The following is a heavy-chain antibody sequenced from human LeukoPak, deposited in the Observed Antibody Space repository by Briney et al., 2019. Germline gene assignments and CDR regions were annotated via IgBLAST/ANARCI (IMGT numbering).Heavy chain of an antibody. D-gene: IGHD3-10*01. Sequence: GGSLRLSCAASGVTFSSYWMSWVRQAPGKWLEWVANIKQDGSEKYYVDSVKGRFTISRDNAKNSLYLQMNSLRAEDTAVYYCARDAPSYGSGSPRDYWGQGTLVTVSS. V-gene: IGHV3-7*01. CDR3: ARDAPSYGSGSPRDY. J-gene: IGHJ4*02. CDR2: IKQDGSEK. CDR1: GVTFSSYW.